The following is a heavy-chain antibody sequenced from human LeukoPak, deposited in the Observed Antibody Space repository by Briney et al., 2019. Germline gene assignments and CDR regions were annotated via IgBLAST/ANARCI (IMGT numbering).Heavy chain of an antibody. CDR2: ISWDGGST. CDR1: GFTFDDYA. CDR3: AKDGIAAAGYYYYYGMDV. J-gene: IGHJ6*02. D-gene: IGHD6-13*01. V-gene: IGHV3-43D*03. Sequence: PGGSLRLSCAASGFTFDDYAMHWVRQAPGKGLEWVSLISWDGGSTYYADSVKGRFTISRDNSKNSLYLQMNSLRAEDTALYYCAKDGIAAAGYYYYYGMDVWAKGPRSPSP.